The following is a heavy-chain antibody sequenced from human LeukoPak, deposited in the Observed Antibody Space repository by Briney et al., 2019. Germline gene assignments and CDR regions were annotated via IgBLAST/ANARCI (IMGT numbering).Heavy chain of an antibody. CDR2: TRNKANSYTT. CDR3: TTLYGERGNDY. CDR1: GFTFSDHY. Sequence: QAGGSLRLSCAASGFTFSDHYMDWVRQAPGKGLEWVGRTRNKANSYTTEYAASVKGRFTISRDDSKNTAYLQMNSLKTEDTAVYYCTTLYGERGNDYWGQGTLVTVSS. V-gene: IGHV3-72*01. D-gene: IGHD4-17*01. J-gene: IGHJ4*02.